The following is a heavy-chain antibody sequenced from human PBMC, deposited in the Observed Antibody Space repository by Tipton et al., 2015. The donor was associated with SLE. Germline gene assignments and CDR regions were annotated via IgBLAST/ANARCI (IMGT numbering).Heavy chain of an antibody. Sequence: TLSLTCTVSGASISSNTYYWGWVRQPPGKGLEWIGSISYTGDTYYTPSLKSRVTISEDTSKSQFSLKLSSATAADTAVYYCATHDYDTYYFDYWGQGTLVTVSS. D-gene: IGHD3-16*01. CDR2: ISYTGDT. CDR1: GASISSNTYY. J-gene: IGHJ4*02. CDR3: ATHDYDTYYFDY. V-gene: IGHV4-39*01.